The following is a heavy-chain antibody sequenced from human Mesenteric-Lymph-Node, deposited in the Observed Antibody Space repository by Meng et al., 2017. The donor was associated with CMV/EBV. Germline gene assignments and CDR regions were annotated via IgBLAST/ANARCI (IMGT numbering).Heavy chain of an antibody. J-gene: IGHJ4*02. CDR2: IFSTGST. CDR3: ARGVFERWLQPVDC. CDR1: GGSISTNIYY. V-gene: IGHV4-39*01. D-gene: IGHD5-24*01. Sequence: SGGSISTNIYYWGWIRQPPGKGLEWVGTIFSTGSTYNNPSLKSRDTISVDTSKNQFSLKLSSVTAADTAVYYCARGVFERWLQPVDCWGQGTLVTVSS.